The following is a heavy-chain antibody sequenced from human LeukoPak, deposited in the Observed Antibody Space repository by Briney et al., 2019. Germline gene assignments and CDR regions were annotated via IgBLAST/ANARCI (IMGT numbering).Heavy chain of an antibody. D-gene: IGHD1-26*01. CDR2: VSTGSNYI. CDR3: ARERPLYYYFDY. CDR1: GFTFSSYS. V-gene: IGHV3-21*01. Sequence: PGGSLRLSCTASGFTFSSYSLNWVRQAPGKGLEWVSSVSTGSNYIYYADSVKGRFTISRDNDKNSLYLQMNSLRVEDTAVYYCARERPLYYYFDYWGQGTLVTVSS. J-gene: IGHJ4*02.